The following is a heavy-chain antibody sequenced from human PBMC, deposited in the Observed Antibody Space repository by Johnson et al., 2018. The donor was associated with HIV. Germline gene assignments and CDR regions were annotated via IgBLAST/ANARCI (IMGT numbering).Heavy chain of an antibody. CDR2: ISGSGGST. CDR3: AKDQWYSSSSNDSPDALDI. J-gene: IGHJ3*02. CDR1: GFSFTNAY. Sequence: VQLVESGGGLVKPGGSLRLSCAASGFSFTNAYMTWVRLAPGKGLEWVSAISGSGGSTYYADSVKGRFSISRDNSKNTLYLQMNSLRAEDTAVYYCAKDQWYSSSSNDSPDALDIWGQGTMVTVSS. V-gene: IGHV3-23*04. D-gene: IGHD6-6*01.